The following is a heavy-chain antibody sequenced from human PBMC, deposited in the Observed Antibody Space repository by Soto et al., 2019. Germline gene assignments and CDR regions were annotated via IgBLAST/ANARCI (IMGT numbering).Heavy chain of an antibody. CDR3: AREGHTSGRCGAFNI. J-gene: IGHJ3*02. CDR1: GFTVSSSV. CDR2: ISVDGRND. Sequence: QVQLVESGGGVVEPGRSLRLSCVASGFTVSSSVMHWVRQAPGKGLEWVTAISVDGRNDIHADSVKGRFSMSRDTWKNMVYLEMNSLTPEDTAVYFCAREGHTSGRCGAFNIWGQGTMVTVSS. V-gene: IGHV3-30*13. D-gene: IGHD6-19*01.